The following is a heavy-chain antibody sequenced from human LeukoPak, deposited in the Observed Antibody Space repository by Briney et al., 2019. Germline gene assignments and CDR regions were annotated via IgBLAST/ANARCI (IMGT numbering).Heavy chain of an antibody. Sequence: PSQTLSLTCTVSGGSISSGGYYWIWIRQHPGKGLEWIGYIYYSGSTYYNPSLKSRVTISVDTSKNQFSLKLSSVTAADTAVYYCARGDYGDYVFDYWGQGTLVTVSS. CDR1: GGSISSGGYY. CDR3: ARGDYGDYVFDY. CDR2: IYYSGST. V-gene: IGHV4-31*03. D-gene: IGHD4-17*01. J-gene: IGHJ4*02.